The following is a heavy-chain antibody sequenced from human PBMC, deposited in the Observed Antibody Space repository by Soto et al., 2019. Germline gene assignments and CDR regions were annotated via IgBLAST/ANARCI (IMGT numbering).Heavy chain of an antibody. CDR1: GGSISSSNW. CDR2: IYHSGST. Sequence: SETLSLTCAVSGGSISSSNWWSWVRQPPGKGLEWIGEIYHSGSTNYNPSLKSRVTISVDKSKNQFSLKLSSVTAADTAVYYCARDLRSGGSYYDSSGYYYFDYWGQGTLVTVSS. D-gene: IGHD3-22*01. J-gene: IGHJ4*02. V-gene: IGHV4-4*02. CDR3: ARDLRSGGSYYDSSGYYYFDY.